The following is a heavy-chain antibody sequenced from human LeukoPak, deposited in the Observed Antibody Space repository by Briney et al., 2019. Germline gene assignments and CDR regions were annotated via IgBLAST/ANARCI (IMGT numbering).Heavy chain of an antibody. CDR1: GGSISSYY. D-gene: IGHD1-26*01. Sequence: SETLSLTCTVSGGSISSYYWSWIRQPPGKGLEWIGYIYYSGSTNYNPSLKSRVTISVDTSKNQFSLKLSSVTAADTAVYYCARDGGSYYDYYYYMDVWGKGTMVTVSS. J-gene: IGHJ6*03. CDR3: ARDGGSYYDYYYYMDV. V-gene: IGHV4-59*01. CDR2: IYYSGST.